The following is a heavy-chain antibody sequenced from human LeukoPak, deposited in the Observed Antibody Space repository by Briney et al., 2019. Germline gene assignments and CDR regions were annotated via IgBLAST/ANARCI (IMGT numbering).Heavy chain of an antibody. D-gene: IGHD5-18*01. Sequence: GGSLRLSCAASGFTFSSYEMNWVRQAPGKGLEWVSYISSSGSTIYYADSVKGRFTISRDNAKNTLYLQLNSLRAEDTAVYYCARGGGYSYGSFDYWGQGTLVTVSS. CDR2: ISSSGSTI. V-gene: IGHV3-48*03. CDR3: ARGGGYSYGSFDY. J-gene: IGHJ4*02. CDR1: GFTFSSYE.